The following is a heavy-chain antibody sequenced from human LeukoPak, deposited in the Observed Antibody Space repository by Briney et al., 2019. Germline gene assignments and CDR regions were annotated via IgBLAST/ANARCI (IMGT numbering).Heavy chain of an antibody. Sequence: ASVKVSCKASGYTFTGYYMHWVRQAPGQGLEWMVWINPNSGGTNYAQKFQGRVTMTRDTSISTAYMELRRLRSDDTAVYYCAREGQQLVNWFDPWGQGNLVTVSS. CDR1: GYTFTGYY. CDR2: INPNSGGT. J-gene: IGHJ5*02. CDR3: AREGQQLVNWFDP. D-gene: IGHD6-13*01. V-gene: IGHV1-2*02.